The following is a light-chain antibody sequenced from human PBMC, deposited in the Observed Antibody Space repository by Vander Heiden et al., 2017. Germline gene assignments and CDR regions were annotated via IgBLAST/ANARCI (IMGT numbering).Light chain of an antibody. J-gene: IGLJ3*02. CDR3: SSYTSSTAVV. Sequence: QSPLTQSASVSGSPGQSITLSCTGTSSDIGTYNFVSWYQQHPGKAPKLLIFDVTDRPSGVSDRFSGSKSGNTASLTISGLQAEDEAVYYCSSYTSSTAVVFGGGSKLTVL. CDR1: SSDIGTYNF. CDR2: DVT. V-gene: IGLV2-14*03.